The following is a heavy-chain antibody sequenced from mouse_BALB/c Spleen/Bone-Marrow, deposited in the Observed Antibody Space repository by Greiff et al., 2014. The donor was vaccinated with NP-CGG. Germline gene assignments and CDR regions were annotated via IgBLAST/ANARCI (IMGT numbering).Heavy chain of an antibody. CDR2: INPSTGNT. Sequence: VMLVESGAELAKPGASVKMSCKASGYTFTTYWIHWVKQRPGQGLEWIGYINPSTGNTEYNQKFRDRATLTADKSSSTPYMQLSSLTSEDSAVYYCARGLRDWYSDVWGAGTTVTVSS. V-gene: IGHV1-7*01. CDR3: ARGLRDWYSDV. J-gene: IGHJ1*01. D-gene: IGHD2-4*01. CDR1: GYTFTTYW.